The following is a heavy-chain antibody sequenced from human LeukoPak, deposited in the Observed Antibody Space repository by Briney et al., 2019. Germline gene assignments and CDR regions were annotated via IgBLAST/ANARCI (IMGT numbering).Heavy chain of an antibody. V-gene: IGHV3-30*04. CDR1: GFTFSSYA. J-gene: IGHJ4*02. D-gene: IGHD3-22*01. Sequence: AGGSLRLSCAASGFTFSSYAMHWVRQAPGKGLEWVAVISYDGDNKYYADSVKGRFTISRDNSKNTLYLQMNSLRAEDTAVYYCARVAYYYDSSGYYFGYWGQGTLVTVSS. CDR3: ARVAYYYDSSGYYFGY. CDR2: ISYDGDNK.